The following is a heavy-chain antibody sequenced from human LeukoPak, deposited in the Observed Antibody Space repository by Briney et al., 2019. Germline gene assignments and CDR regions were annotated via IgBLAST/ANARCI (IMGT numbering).Heavy chain of an antibody. CDR2: INPNSGGT. V-gene: IGHV1-2*02. Sequence: ASVKVSCKASGYTFTGYYIHGVRQAPGQGLEWMGWINPNSGGTNYAQKFQGRVTMTRDTSISTAYMELSRLRSDDTAAYYCARGRCSGGGCYFFDFWGQGTLVTVCS. J-gene: IGHJ4*02. CDR3: ARGRCSGGGCYFFDF. D-gene: IGHD2-15*01. CDR1: GYTFTGYY.